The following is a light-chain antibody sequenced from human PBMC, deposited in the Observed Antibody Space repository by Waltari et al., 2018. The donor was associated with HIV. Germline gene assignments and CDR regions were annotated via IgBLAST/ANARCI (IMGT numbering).Light chain of an antibody. J-gene: IGLJ3*02. Sequence: SALTQPASVSGSPGQSITISCPGTSRDVGGSHYVSWYQQHPGKAPKLMIYEVSNRPSGVSNRFAGSKSGNTASLTISGLQAEDEADYYCSSYTSSSTLVFGGGTKLTVL. V-gene: IGLV2-14*01. CDR1: SRDVGGSHY. CDR2: EVS. CDR3: SSYTSSSTLV.